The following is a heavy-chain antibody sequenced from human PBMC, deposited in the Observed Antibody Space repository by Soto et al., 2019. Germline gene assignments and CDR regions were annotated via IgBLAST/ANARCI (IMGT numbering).Heavy chain of an antibody. CDR3: ARLVYDTRLNYMYFDF. CDR2: IFHDGTA. D-gene: IGHD3-10*01. V-gene: IGHV4-4*02. CDR1: GASISTTW. Sequence: PSETLSLTCAVSGASISTTWWTWVRQSPQRGLEYIGEIFHDGTANYYPSFERRVAMSVDTSRNQFSLKLTSVTAADTAVYFCARLVYDTRLNYMYFDFWGPGTLVTVSS. J-gene: IGHJ4*02.